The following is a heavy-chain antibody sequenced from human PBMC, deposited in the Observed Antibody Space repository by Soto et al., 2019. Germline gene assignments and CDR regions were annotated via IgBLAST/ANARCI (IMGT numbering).Heavy chain of an antibody. CDR3: ARDRIAVAGFPGYYIDY. J-gene: IGHJ4*02. Sequence: QVQLVESGGGVVQPGRSLRLSCAASGFTFSSYGMHWVRQAPGKGLEWVAVIWYDGSNKYYADSVKGRFTISRDNSKNTLYLQMNSLRAEDTAVYYCARDRIAVAGFPGYYIDYWGQGTLVTVSS. V-gene: IGHV3-33*01. CDR1: GFTFSSYG. CDR2: IWYDGSNK. D-gene: IGHD6-19*01.